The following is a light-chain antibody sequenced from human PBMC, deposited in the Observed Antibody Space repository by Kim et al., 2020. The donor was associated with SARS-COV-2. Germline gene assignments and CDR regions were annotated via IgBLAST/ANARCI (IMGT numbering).Light chain of an antibody. CDR1: SLRSYY. J-gene: IGLJ2*01. Sequence: SSELTQDPAVSVALGQTVSITCQGDSLRSYYATWYQQKPGQAAILVIYGKNNRPSGITDRFSGSSSGNTASLTITGTQAGDEADYYCNSRDSNDNVVFGG. CDR2: GKN. CDR3: NSRDSNDNVV. V-gene: IGLV3-19*01.